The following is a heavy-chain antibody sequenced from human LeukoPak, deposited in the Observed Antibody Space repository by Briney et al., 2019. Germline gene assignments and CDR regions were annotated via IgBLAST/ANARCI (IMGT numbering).Heavy chain of an antibody. D-gene: IGHD3-22*01. CDR2: INPNSGGT. V-gene: IGHV1-2*02. CDR1: GYTFTGYF. CDR3: ARGSYDVPWEGYYFDY. J-gene: IGHJ4*02. Sequence: ASVKVSCKASGYTFTGYFMHWVRQAPGQGLEWMGWINPNSGGTNYAQKFQGRVTMTRDTSISTAYMELSRLRSDDTAVYYCARGSYDVPWEGYYFDYWGQGTLVTVSS.